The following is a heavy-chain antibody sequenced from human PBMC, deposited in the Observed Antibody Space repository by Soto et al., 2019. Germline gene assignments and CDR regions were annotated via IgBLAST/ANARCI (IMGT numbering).Heavy chain of an antibody. CDR2: ISYDGSNK. Sequence: QVQLVESGGGVVQRGRSLRLSCTASGFTFSSYGMHWVRQAPGKGLERVAVISYDGSNKYYADSVKGRFTISRDNSKNTLYLQMNSLRAEDTAVYYCAKDRRPNYYYGMDVWGQGTTVTVSS. CDR3: AKDRRPNYYYGMDV. CDR1: GFTFSSYG. J-gene: IGHJ6*02. V-gene: IGHV3-30*18. D-gene: IGHD6-25*01.